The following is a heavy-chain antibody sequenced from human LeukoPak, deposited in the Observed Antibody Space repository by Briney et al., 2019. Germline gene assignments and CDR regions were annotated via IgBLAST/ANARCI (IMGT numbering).Heavy chain of an antibody. J-gene: IGHJ6*02. CDR2: IIPILGIA. D-gene: IGHD6-19*01. V-gene: IGHV1-69*04. Sequence: SVKVSCKASGYTFSTYGIAWVRQAPGQGLEWMGRIIPILGIANYAQKFQGRVTITADKSTSTAYMELSSLRSEDTAVYYCAREGSGWYDYYYGMDVWGQGTTVTVSS. CDR1: GYTFSTYG. CDR3: AREGSGWYDYYYGMDV.